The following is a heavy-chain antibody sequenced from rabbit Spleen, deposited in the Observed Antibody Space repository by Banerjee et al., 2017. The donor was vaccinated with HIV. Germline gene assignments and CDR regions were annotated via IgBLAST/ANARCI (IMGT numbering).Heavy chain of an antibody. D-gene: IGHD1-1*01. CDR3: VRDFANSSGYYNL. J-gene: IGHJ4*01. Sequence: QEQLVESGGGLVQPGGSLKLSCKASGFDFSSYGVSWVRQAPGKGLEWIGYVDPVFGSTYYASWVNGRFTLSSHNAQNTLYLQLNSLTAADTATYFCVRDFANSSGYYNLWGQGTLVSVS. CDR1: GFDFSSYG. CDR2: VDPVFGST. V-gene: IGHV1S47*01.